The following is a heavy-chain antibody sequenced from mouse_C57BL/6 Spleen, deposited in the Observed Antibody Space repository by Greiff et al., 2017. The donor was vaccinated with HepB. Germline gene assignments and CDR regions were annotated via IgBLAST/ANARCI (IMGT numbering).Heavy chain of an antibody. J-gene: IGHJ4*01. D-gene: IGHD2-4*01. CDR3: AKGGLRQDYAMDY. CDR2: IWRGGST. V-gene: IGHV2-5*01. CDR1: GFSLTSYG. Sequence: VKLVESGPGLVQPSQSLSITCTVSGFSLTSYGVHWVRQSPGKGLEWLGVIWRGGSTDYNAAFMSRLSITKDNSKSQVFFKMNSLQADDTAIYYCAKGGLRQDYAMDYWGQGTSVTVSS.